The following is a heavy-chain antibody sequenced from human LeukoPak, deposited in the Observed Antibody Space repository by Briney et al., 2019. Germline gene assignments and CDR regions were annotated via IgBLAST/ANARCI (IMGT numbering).Heavy chain of an antibody. CDR2: IISSSSYI. J-gene: IGHJ6*03. CDR1: GFTFSSYS. D-gene: IGHD3-9*01. V-gene: IGHV3-21*01. CDR3: ARARTYYDILTGYYDLGYSYYMDV. Sequence: GGSLRLSCAASGFTFSSYSMNWVRQAPGKGLVWVSSIISSSSYIYYADSVKGRFTISRDNAKNSLYLQMNSLRAEDTAVYYCARARTYYDILTGYYDLGYSYYMDVGGKGTTVTVYS.